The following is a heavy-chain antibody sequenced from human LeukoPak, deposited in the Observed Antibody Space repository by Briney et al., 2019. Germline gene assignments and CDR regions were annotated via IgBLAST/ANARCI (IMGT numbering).Heavy chain of an antibody. J-gene: IGHJ4*02. D-gene: IGHD3-10*01. CDR3: ARSYKYYYGSGSYYNPFDY. Sequence: GGSLRLSCAASGFTFSSYWMSWVRQAPGKGLEWVANIRQDGSEKYYVDSVKGRFTISRDNAKNSLYLQMNSLRAEDTAVYYCARSYKYYYGSGSYYNPFDYWGQGTLVTVSS. V-gene: IGHV3-7*01. CDR1: GFTFSSYW. CDR2: IRQDGSEK.